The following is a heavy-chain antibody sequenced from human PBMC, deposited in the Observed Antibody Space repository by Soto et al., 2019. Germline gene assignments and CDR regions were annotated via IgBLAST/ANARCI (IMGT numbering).Heavy chain of an antibody. V-gene: IGHV1-8*02. D-gene: IGHD2-2*01. CDR2: MNPNSGNT. CDR1: GYTFTSYG. CDR3: ARKKAYCISTSCYVWFDP. J-gene: IGHJ5*02. Sequence: ASVKVSCKASGYTFTSYGINWVRQATGQGLEWMGWMNPNSGNTGYAQKFQGRVTMTRNTSISTAYMELSSLRSEDTAVYYCARKKAYCISTSCYVWFDPWGQGTLVTVSS.